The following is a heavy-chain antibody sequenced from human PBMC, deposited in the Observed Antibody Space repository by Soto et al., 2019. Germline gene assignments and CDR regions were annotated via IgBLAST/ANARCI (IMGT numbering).Heavy chain of an antibody. CDR1: GFSFNTYT. D-gene: IGHD5-12*01. Sequence: GGSLRLSCAASGFSFNTYTMNWVRQAPGKGLEWISSLSGSSDFINFADSMKGRFTISRDNANNSLYLHISSMGAADTAVYYCARVAVSGYDSNYWLRRTLVTVCS. CDR3: ARVAVSGYDSNY. CDR2: LSGSSDFI. V-gene: IGHV3-21*01. J-gene: IGHJ4*02.